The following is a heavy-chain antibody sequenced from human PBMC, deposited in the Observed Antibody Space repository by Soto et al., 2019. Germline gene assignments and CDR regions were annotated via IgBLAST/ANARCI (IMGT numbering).Heavy chain of an antibody. CDR2: INHSGST. Sequence: PSETLSLTCAVYGGSFSGYYWGWIRQPPGKGLEWIGEINHSGSTNYNPSLKSRVTISVDTSKNQFSLKLSSVTAADTAVYYCARVSGIYYYGMDVWGQGTTVTVSS. J-gene: IGHJ6*02. V-gene: IGHV4-34*01. D-gene: IGHD3-10*01. CDR1: GGSFSGYY. CDR3: ARVSGIYYYGMDV.